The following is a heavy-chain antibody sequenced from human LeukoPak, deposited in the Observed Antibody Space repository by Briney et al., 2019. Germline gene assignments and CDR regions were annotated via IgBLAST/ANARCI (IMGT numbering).Heavy chain of an antibody. CDR3: AKQLGYCSDGSCYFPY. CDR1: GFTFSSYS. J-gene: IGHJ4*02. V-gene: IGHV3-23*01. D-gene: IGHD2-15*01. CDR2: ISGSGTST. Sequence: GSLRLSCAASGFTFSSYSISWVRQAPGKGMEWGSAISGSGTSTYHADSVKGRFTISRDNSKSTLCLQMNSLRAEDTAVYYCAKQLGYCSDGSCYFPYWGQGTLVTVSS.